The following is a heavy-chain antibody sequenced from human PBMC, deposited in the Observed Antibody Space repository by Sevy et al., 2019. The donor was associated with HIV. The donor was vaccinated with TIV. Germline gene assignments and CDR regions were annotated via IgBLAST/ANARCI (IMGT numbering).Heavy chain of an antibody. Sequence: SETLSLTCTVSGGSISSSSYYWGWIRQPPGKGLEWIGSIYYSGSTYYNPSLKSRVTISVDTSKNQFSLKLSSVTAADTAVYYCARHGLGGSYHPAPHYFDYWGQGTLVTVSS. CDR2: IYYSGST. D-gene: IGHD1-26*01. CDR3: ARHGLGGSYHPAPHYFDY. J-gene: IGHJ4*02. V-gene: IGHV4-39*01. CDR1: GGSISSSSYY.